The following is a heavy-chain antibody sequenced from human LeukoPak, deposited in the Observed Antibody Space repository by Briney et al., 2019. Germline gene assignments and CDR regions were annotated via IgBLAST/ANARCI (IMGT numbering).Heavy chain of an antibody. CDR2: IYYSGST. CDR3: AREAAAGRDRPLYFDY. J-gene: IGHJ4*02. CDR1: GGPISSYY. V-gene: IGHV4-59*01. D-gene: IGHD6-13*01. Sequence: SETLSLTCTVSGGPISSYYWSWIRQPPGKGLEWIGYIYYSGSTNYNPSLKSRVTISVDTSKNQFSLKLSSVTAADTAVYYCAREAAAGRDRPLYFDYWGQGTLVTVSS.